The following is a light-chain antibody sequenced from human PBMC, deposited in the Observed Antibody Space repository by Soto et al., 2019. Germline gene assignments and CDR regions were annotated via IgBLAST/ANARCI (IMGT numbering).Light chain of an antibody. Sequence: EIELTQSPATLSLSPGETATLSCRASQNVDKFLAWYQQRPCQPHRLLIFDSSNRATGVPVRFSGSGSGTVFTLTIGSLEPEDSAVYYCQQRKNWPPITFGQGTRLEIK. CDR1: QNVDKF. CDR3: QQRKNWPPIT. V-gene: IGKV3-11*01. J-gene: IGKJ5*01. CDR2: DSS.